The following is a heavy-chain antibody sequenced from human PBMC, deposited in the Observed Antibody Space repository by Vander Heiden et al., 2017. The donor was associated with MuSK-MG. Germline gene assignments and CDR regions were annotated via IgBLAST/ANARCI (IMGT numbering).Heavy chain of an antibody. J-gene: IGHJ5*02. D-gene: IGHD2-15*01. Sequence: QVQLVQSGAEVKKPGASEKVSCKATGYTFTGYYMHWVRQAPGQGLEWMGWINPNSGGTNYAQKFQGRVTMTRDTSISTAYMELSRLRSDETAVYYCARIWIEYCSGGSCYYNWFDPWGQGTLVTVSS. V-gene: IGHV1-2*02. CDR3: ARIWIEYCSGGSCYYNWFDP. CDR1: GYTFTGYY. CDR2: INPNSGGT.